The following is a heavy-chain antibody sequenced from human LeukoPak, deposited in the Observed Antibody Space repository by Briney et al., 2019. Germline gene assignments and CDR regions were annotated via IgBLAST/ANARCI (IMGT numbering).Heavy chain of an antibody. J-gene: IGHJ4*02. CDR3: ARDLKYCTNGVCYRRLDY. CDR2: ISYDGSNK. D-gene: IGHD2-8*01. Sequence: PGGSLRLSCAASGFTFSSYAMHWVRQAPGKGLEWVAVISYDGSNKYYADSVKGRFTISRDNSKNTLYLQMNSLRAEDTAVYYCARDLKYCTNGVCYRRLDYWGQGTLVTVSS. CDR1: GFTFSSYA. V-gene: IGHV3-30-3*01.